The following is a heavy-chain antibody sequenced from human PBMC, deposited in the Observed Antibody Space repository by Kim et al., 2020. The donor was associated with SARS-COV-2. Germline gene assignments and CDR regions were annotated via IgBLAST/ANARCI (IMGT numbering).Heavy chain of an antibody. CDR3: AREPRILSGYDLNYYYYGMDV. Sequence: SVKVSCKASGGTFSSYAISWVRQAPGQGLEWMGGIIPIFGTANYAQKFQGRVTITADESTSTAYMELSSLRSEDTAVYYCAREPRILSGYDLNYYYYGMDVWGQGTTVTVSS. D-gene: IGHD5-12*01. V-gene: IGHV1-69*13. CDR2: IIPIFGTA. J-gene: IGHJ6*02. CDR1: GGTFSSYA.